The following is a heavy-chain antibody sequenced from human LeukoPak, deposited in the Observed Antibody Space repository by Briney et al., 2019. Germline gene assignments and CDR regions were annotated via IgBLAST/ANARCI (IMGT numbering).Heavy chain of an antibody. CDR3: ARDRKKIPTMYYYPTSWGENDAFDI. V-gene: IGHV1-46*01. J-gene: IGHJ3*02. CDR1: GYTFTSYY. CDR2: INPSGGST. D-gene: IGHD3-10*01. Sequence: ASVKVSCKASGYTFTSYYMHWVRQAPGQGLEWMAIINPSGGSTSYAQRFQGRVIMTRDMSPSTSSTELRSRRCDDTGVYYCARDRKKIPTMYYYPTSWGENDAFDIWGQGTMVTVSS.